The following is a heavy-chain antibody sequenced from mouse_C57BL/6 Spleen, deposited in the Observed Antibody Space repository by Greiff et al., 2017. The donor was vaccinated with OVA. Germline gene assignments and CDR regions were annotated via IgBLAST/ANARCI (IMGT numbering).Heavy chain of an antibody. Sequence: EVKVVESGGGLVQPGGSMKLSCAASGFTFSDAWMDWVRQSPEKGLEWVAEIRNKANNHATYYAESVKGRFTISRDDSKSSVYLQMNSLRAEDTGIYYCTRRGNYGSPFDYWGQGTTLTVSS. CDR2: IRNKANNHAT. CDR1: GFTFSDAW. V-gene: IGHV6-6*01. J-gene: IGHJ2*01. CDR3: TRRGNYGSPFDY. D-gene: IGHD1-1*01.